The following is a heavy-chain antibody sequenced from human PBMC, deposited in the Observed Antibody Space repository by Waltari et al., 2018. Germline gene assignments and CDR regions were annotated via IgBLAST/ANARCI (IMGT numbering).Heavy chain of an antibody. CDR2: IYTSGST. CDR3: ARDSNWNYNYYYYMDV. V-gene: IGHV4-4*07. D-gene: IGHD1-7*01. CDR1: GGSISSYY. J-gene: IGHJ6*03. Sequence: QVQLQESGPGLVKPSETLSLTCTVSGGSISSYYWSWIRQPAGKGLECIGRIYTSGSTNYNPSLKSRVTMSVDTSKNQFSLKLSSVTAADTAVYYCARDSNWNYNYYYYMDVWGKGTTVTISS.